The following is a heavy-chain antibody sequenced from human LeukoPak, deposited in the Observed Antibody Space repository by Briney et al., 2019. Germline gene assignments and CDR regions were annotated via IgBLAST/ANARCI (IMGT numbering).Heavy chain of an antibody. CDR3: AKDPFDY. J-gene: IGHJ4*02. CDR2: ISGRGGSI. CDR1: GLTFSNYA. V-gene: IGHV3-23*01. Sequence: PGGSLRLSCAASGLTFSNYAMSWVRQAPGKGLEWVSAISGRGGSIHYADSVKGRFTISRDNSKNTLYLQMNSLRAEDTAVYYCAKDPFDYWGQGTLVTVSS.